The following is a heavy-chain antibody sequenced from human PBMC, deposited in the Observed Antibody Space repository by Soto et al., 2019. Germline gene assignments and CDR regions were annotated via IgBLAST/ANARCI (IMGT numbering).Heavy chain of an antibody. J-gene: IGHJ4*01. CDR1: GFSVSSKY. Sequence: GGSLRLSCAASGFSVSSKYMNWVRQAPGKGLEWVSVIYSGGTTYYADSVKGRFTISRDNSKNTLFLQMNSLRPDDTAMYYCVKDHPALEYWGHGTLVTVSS. CDR3: VKDHPALEY. CDR2: IYSGGTT. V-gene: IGHV3-53*05.